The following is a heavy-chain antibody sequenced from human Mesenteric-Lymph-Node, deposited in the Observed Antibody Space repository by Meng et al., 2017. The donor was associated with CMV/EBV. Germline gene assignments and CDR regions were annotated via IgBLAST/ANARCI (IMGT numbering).Heavy chain of an antibody. CDR1: GFTFSSYW. CDR2: IKQDGSEK. D-gene: IGHD3-22*01. CDR3: TRSTYYYDSSGYQYYFDY. J-gene: IGHJ4*02. V-gene: IGHV3-7*01. Sequence: GESLKISCAASGFTFSSYWMSWVRQAPGKGLEWVANIKQDGSEKYYVDSVKGRFTISRDNAKNSLYLQMNSLRAEDTAVYYCTRSTYYYDSSGYQYYFDYWGQGTLVTVSS.